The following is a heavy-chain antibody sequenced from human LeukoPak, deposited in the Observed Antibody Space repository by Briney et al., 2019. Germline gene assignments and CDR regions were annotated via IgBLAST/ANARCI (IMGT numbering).Heavy chain of an antibody. D-gene: IGHD3-10*02. J-gene: IGHJ6*04. CDR3: AELGITMIGGV. Sequence: GGSLRLSCAASGFSVTTYAMGWVRQAPGKGLEWVSVISDRGDSTHYADSVKGRFTISRDNAKNSLYLQMNSLIAEDTAVYYCAELGITMIGGVWGKGTTVTISS. CDR1: GFSVTTYA. V-gene: IGHV3-23*01. CDR2: ISDRGDST.